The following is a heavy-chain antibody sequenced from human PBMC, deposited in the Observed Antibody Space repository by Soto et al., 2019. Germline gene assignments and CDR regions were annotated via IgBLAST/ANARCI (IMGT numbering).Heavy chain of an antibody. CDR1: GGSLSGYY. CDR3: ARTRNLDV. CDR2: INYSGST. Sequence: QVQLQQWGAGLLKPSETLSLTCAVYGGSLSGYYGNWIRQSPGKGLEWIGEINYSGSTNYNPSIKSRVTISIDTSKIQFSLKLSAVTAADTALYYCARTRNLDVWGQGTTVTVSS. D-gene: IGHD1-1*01. J-gene: IGHJ6*02. V-gene: IGHV4-34*01.